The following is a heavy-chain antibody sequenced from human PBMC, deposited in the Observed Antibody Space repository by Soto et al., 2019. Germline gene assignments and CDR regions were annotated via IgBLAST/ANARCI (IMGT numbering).Heavy chain of an antibody. CDR3: ASIPAVAGSAAYFDY. CDR1: GFTFSSYE. Sequence: GGSLRLSCAASGFTFSSYEMNWVRQAPGKGLEWVSYISSSGSTIYYADSVKGRFTISRDNAKNSLYLQMNSLRAEDTAVYYSASIPAVAGSAAYFDYWGQGTLVTVSS. J-gene: IGHJ4*02. V-gene: IGHV3-48*03. D-gene: IGHD6-19*01. CDR2: ISSSGSTI.